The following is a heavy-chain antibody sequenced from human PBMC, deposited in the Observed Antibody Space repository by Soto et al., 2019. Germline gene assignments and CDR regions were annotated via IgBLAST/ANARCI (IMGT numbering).Heavy chain of an antibody. J-gene: IGHJ6*02. CDR1: GFTFSSYG. CDR3: AKEKWVAARHYYYYGMDV. V-gene: IGHV3-30*18. Sequence: PGGSLRLSCAASGFTFSSYGMHWVRQAPGKGLEWVAVISYDGSNKYYVDSVKGRFTISRDNSKNTLYLQMNSLRAEDTAVYYCAKEKWVAARHYYYYGMDVWGQGTTVTVSS. D-gene: IGHD6-6*01. CDR2: ISYDGSNK.